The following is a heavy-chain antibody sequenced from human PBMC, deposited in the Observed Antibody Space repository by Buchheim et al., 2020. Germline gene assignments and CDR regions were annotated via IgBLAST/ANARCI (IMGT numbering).Heavy chain of an antibody. J-gene: IGHJ6*02. Sequence: EVQLVESGGGLVQPGGSLRLSCAASGFTFSSYSMNWVRQAPGKGLEWVSYISSSCSTIYYADSVKGRFTISRDNAKNTRYLQMSSVRGEDTAVYYCAVGGYCSSTSCPSSSSHIGSGDYYYYGMDVWGQGTT. D-gene: IGHD2-2*01. CDR3: AVGGYCSSTSCPSSSSHIGSGDYYYYGMDV. CDR1: GFTFSSYS. CDR2: ISSSCSTI. V-gene: IGHV3-48*04.